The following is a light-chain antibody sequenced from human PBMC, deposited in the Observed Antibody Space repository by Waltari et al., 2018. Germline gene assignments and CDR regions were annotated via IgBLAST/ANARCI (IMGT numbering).Light chain of an antibody. V-gene: IGKV1-33*01. J-gene: IGKJ3*01. CDR3: QQYDNLLA. CDR2: DAS. CDR1: QDISNY. Sequence: DIQMTQSPSSFSSSVGDRVTITCQASQDISNYLNWYQQTPGKAPKLLIYDASNLESGVPSRFSGSGSGTDFTFTISSLQPEDIATYYCQQYDNLLAFGPGTKVDIK.